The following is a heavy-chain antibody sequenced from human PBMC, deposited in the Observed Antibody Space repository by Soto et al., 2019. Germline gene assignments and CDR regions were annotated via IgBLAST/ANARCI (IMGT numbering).Heavy chain of an antibody. V-gene: IGHV3-23*01. CDR1: GFTFRTYA. Sequence: PGGSLRLSCAASGFTFRTYAMNWVRQVPGKGLEWVSGIIGSGGSTYYADSVKGRFTISRDNSKNTVFLQMNRLRAEDTAVYFCAKGMQQLVHHTGMDVWGQGTTVTVSS. D-gene: IGHD6-13*01. CDR2: IIGSGGST. J-gene: IGHJ6*02. CDR3: AKGMQQLVHHTGMDV.